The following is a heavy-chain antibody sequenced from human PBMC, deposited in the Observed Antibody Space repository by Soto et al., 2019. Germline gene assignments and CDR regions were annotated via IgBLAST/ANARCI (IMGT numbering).Heavy chain of an antibody. CDR1: GFTFSSYA. CDR2: ISGSGGST. Sequence: GGSLRLSCAASGFTFSSYAMSWVRQAPGKGLEWVSAISGSGGSTYYAYSVKGRFTFSRDNSKDTLYLQMNSLRAEDTAVYYCAKKMGQWVVAFPYYYYYGMDVWGQGTTVTVSS. J-gene: IGHJ6*02. V-gene: IGHV3-23*01. CDR3: AKKMGQWVVAFPYYYYYGMDV. D-gene: IGHD2-15*01.